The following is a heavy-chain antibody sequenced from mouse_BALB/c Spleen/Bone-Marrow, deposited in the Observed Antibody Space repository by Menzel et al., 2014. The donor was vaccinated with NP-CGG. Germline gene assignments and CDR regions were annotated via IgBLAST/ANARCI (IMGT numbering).Heavy chain of an antibody. CDR3: ARGNGYHFDY. Sequence: EVQGVESGPSLVKPSQTLSLTCSVTGDSITSSYWNWIRKFPGNKLEYMGYISYGGNAYYNPSLKSRISLTRDTSKNQYYLQLNSVTTEDTATYFCARGNGYHFDYWGQGATLTVSS. V-gene: IGHV3-8*02. CDR2: ISYGGNA. D-gene: IGHD1-2*01. J-gene: IGHJ2*01. CDR1: GDSITSSY.